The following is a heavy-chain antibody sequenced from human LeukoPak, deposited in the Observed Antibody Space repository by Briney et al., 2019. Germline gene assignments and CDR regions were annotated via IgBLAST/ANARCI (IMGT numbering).Heavy chain of an antibody. D-gene: IGHD3-10*01. CDR1: GYSFTSYW. CDR2: IYPGDSDT. Sequence: GESLKISCKGSGYSFTSYWIGWVRQMPGKGLEWMGIIYPGDSDTRYSPSFQGRVTISADKSISTAYLQWSSLKASDTAMYYCARQKGSYYGSGSRGSWFDPWGQGTLVTVSS. J-gene: IGHJ5*02. V-gene: IGHV5-51*01. CDR3: ARQKGSYYGSGSRGSWFDP.